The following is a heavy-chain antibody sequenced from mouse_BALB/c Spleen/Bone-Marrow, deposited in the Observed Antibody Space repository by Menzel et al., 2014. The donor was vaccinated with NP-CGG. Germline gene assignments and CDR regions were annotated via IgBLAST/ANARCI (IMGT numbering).Heavy chain of an antibody. Sequence: EVKLVESGGGLVQPGGSRKLSCAASGFTFSSFGMHWVRQAPEKGPEWVAYISSGSRTIYYADTVKGRFTISRDNPKNTLFLQMTGLRSEDTAMYYCTRGGNWEDFDYWGQGTTLTVSS. D-gene: IGHD4-1*01. CDR1: GFTFSSFG. CDR2: ISSGSRTI. V-gene: IGHV5-17*02. J-gene: IGHJ2*01. CDR3: TRGGNWEDFDY.